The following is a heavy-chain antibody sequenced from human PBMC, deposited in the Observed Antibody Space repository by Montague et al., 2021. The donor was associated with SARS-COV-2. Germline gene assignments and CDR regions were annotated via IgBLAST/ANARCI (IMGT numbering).Heavy chain of an antibody. D-gene: IGHD2-2*01. V-gene: IGHV3-30*18. CDR2: ISYDGSNK. CDR3: AKDQGDCSSSRCFRGWTYYYYGMDV. CDR1: GFTFSSYG. Sequence: SLRLSCAASGFTFSSYGIHWVRQAPGKGLEWVAVISYDGSNKHYADSVKDRFTISRDNSKNTLYLQMNSLRAEDTAVYYCAKDQGDCSSSRCFRGWTYYYYGMDVWGQGTTVTVSS. J-gene: IGHJ6*02.